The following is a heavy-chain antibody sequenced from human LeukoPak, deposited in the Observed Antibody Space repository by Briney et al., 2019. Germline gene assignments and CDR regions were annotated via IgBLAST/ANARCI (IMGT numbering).Heavy chain of an antibody. Sequence: GGSLRLSCTASGSTFSNHGMNWVRQAPGKGLEWISYISSTSTDIYYVDSVKGRFTISRDNAKNSLYLQMNSLRPEDTSIYYCARRGPYFDYWGQGILVTVSS. CDR1: GSTFSNHG. V-gene: IGHV3-21*05. CDR2: ISSTSTDI. CDR3: ARRGPYFDY. D-gene: IGHD3-10*01. J-gene: IGHJ4*02.